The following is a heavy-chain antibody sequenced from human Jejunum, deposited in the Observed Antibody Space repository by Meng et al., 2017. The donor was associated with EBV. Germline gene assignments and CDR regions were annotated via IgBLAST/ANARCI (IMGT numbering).Heavy chain of an antibody. CDR3: ALVLRARFNYFDP. J-gene: IGHJ5*02. D-gene: IGHD4/OR15-4a*01. CDR1: VYLLSDYY. CDR2: VDPQDDET. V-gene: IGHV1-69-2*01. Sequence: LHGAGVKKPGASVKISCKGSVYLLSDYYLHWVRQVPGEGLEWMGLVDPQDDETLYAEKFQGRVTITADTSPDTAYMELSSLRSEDTAIYYCALVLRARFNYFDPWGQGTLVTVSS.